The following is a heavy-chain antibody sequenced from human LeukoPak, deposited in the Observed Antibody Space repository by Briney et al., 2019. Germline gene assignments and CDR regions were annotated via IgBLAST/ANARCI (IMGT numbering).Heavy chain of an antibody. CDR3: ARTYDFGRGPPGDAFDN. CDR1: GFTVSSDY. J-gene: IGHJ3*02. D-gene: IGHD3-3*01. CDR2: IDARSGIV. V-gene: IGHV3-48*01. Sequence: GGSLRLSCAASGFTVSSDYMTWVRQAPGKGLEWVSYIDARSGIVYYADSVQGRFTISRDDAKDSVFLQMNSLRVDDTAVYYCARTYDFGRGPPGDAFDNWGQGTLVTVPS.